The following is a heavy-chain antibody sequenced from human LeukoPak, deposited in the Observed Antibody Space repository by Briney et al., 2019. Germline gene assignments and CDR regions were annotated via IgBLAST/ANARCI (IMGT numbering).Heavy chain of an antibody. CDR1: GFTFSNYA. Sequence: GGSLRLSCAASGFTFSNYAMTWVRQAPGKGLEWVSAISGSGGNTYYADSVKGRFTISRDSSKNTLYLQMNTLRAEDTAVYYFSKDGGVVVTATNDYWGQGTLVTVSS. D-gene: IGHD2-21*02. V-gene: IGHV3-23*01. J-gene: IGHJ4*02. CDR2: ISGSGGNT. CDR3: SKDGGVVVTATNDY.